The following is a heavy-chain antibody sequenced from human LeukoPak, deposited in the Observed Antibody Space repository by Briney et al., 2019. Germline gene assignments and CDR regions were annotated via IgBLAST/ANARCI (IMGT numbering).Heavy chain of an antibody. D-gene: IGHD6-13*01. CDR3: TTDRSSSWVPFDY. V-gene: IGHV3-15*01. CDR2: IKSKTDGGTT. Sequence: GGSLRLSCAASGFTFSNAWMSWVRQAPGKGLEWVGRIKSKTDGGTTDYAAPVKGRFTISRDDSKNTLYLQMNSLKTEDTAVYYCTTDRSSSWVPFDYWGQGTLVTVSS. J-gene: IGHJ4*02. CDR1: GFTFSNAW.